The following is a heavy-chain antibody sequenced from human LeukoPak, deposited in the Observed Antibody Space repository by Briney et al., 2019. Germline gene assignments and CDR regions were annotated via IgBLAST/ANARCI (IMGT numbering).Heavy chain of an antibody. CDR1: GFTFSSFG. CDR2: IRYDGNKE. V-gene: IGHV3-30*02. D-gene: IGHD5-12*01. Sequence: SGGSLRLSCAASGFTFSSFGMNWVRQTPGKGLEWVAFIRYDGNKEYYADSVKGRFTISRDNSKNTLSLQMNSLRAEDTAVYYCAKTLFRGYSGYDFDYWGQGTLVTVSS. J-gene: IGHJ4*02. CDR3: AKTLFRGYSGYDFDY.